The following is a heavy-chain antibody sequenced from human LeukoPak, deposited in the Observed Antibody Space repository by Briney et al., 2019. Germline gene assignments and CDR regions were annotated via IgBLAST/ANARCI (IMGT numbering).Heavy chain of an antibody. CDR3: SNYYDSSGYYLFDY. Sequence: GGSLRLSCTASGFTFGDYAMSWVRQAPGKGLEWVGFIRSKAYGGTTEYAASVKGRFTISRDDSKSIAYLQMNSLKTEDTAVYYCSNYYDSSGYYLFDYWGQGTLVTVSS. CDR1: GFTFGDYA. D-gene: IGHD3-22*01. V-gene: IGHV3-49*04. CDR2: IRSKAYGGTT. J-gene: IGHJ4*02.